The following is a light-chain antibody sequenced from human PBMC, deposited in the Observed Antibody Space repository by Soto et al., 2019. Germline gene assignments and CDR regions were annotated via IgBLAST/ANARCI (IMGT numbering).Light chain of an antibody. V-gene: IGKV3-15*01. CDR3: QQYDNWPPIT. CDR2: GAS. J-gene: IGKJ5*01. CDR1: QSVSSN. Sequence: EIVMTQSPATLSVSPGVRATLSCRASQSVSSNLVWYQQKPGQAPRLLIYGASTRAAGIPARFSGSGSGTEFTLTISSLQSEDFALCYCQQYDNWPPITFGQGTRLEIK.